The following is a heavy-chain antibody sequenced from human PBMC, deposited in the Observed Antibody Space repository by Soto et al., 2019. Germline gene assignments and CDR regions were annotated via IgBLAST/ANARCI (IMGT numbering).Heavy chain of an antibody. CDR1: GFAFSTFA. J-gene: IGHJ4*02. V-gene: IGHV3-23*01. CDR3: ARDQLRPGILYSLGVLLPEYGL. CDR2: ISGSGNNA. D-gene: IGHD3-22*01. Sequence: PGGSLRLSCAASGFAFSTFAMTWVRQAPGKGLEWVAAISGSGNNAYYADSVKGRVTITRDNAQYSVFLQMSNQRADDTAVYYCARDQLRPGILYSLGVLLPEYGLWGQGTLVTVSS.